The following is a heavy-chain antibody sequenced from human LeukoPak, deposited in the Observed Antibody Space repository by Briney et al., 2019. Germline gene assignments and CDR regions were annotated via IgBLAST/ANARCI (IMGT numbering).Heavy chain of an antibody. CDR2: LSSDGSMQ. CDR1: GFSFSGYG. D-gene: IGHD6-13*01. J-gene: IGHJ5*02. V-gene: IGHV3-30*03. Sequence: GNSLRLSCAVSGFSFSGYGTHWVRQAPGKGLEWIAVLSSDGSMQYYADSVVGRFTISRDSSSNTLFLQMNSLRAEDTAVYYCASGSSYSSSRINWFDPWGQGTLVTVSS. CDR3: ASGSSYSSSRINWFDP.